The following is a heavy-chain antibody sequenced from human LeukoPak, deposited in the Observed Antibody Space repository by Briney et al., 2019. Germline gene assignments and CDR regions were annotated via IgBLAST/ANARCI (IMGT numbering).Heavy chain of an antibody. CDR2: ISAYNGNT. CDR3: ARLEKGVGATSYAFDI. Sequence: ASVKVSCKASGYTFTSYGISWVRQAPGQGLEWMGWISAYNGNTNYAQKLQGRVTMTTDTSTSTAYMELSSLRSEDTAVYYCARLEKGVGATSYAFDIWGQGTMVTVSS. V-gene: IGHV1-18*01. D-gene: IGHD1-26*01. CDR1: GYTFTSYG. J-gene: IGHJ3*02.